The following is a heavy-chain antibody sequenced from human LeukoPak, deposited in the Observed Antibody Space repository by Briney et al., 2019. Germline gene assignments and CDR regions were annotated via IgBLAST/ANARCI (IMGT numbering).Heavy chain of an antibody. Sequence: GGSLRLSCEASGFSFSNYGIHWVRQAPGKGLEWVTFIRYDGSNQYYADSVKGRFTLSRDNSKSTLYLQMNSLRAEDTAVYYCAKGPRTVRFGDRHKGMFDYWGQGTLVTVSS. V-gene: IGHV3-30*02. J-gene: IGHJ4*02. D-gene: IGHD3-10*01. CDR1: GFSFSNYG. CDR3: AKGPRTVRFGDRHKGMFDY. CDR2: IRYDGSNQ.